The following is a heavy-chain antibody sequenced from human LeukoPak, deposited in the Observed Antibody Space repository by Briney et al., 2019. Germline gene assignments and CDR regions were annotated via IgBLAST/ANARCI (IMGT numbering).Heavy chain of an antibody. CDR2: INHSGST. CDR3: ASHPWGTQLWRRNWFDP. Sequence: SETLSLTCAVYGGSFSGYYWSWIRQPPGKGLEWIGEINHSGSTNYNPSLKGRVTISVDTSKNQFSLKLSSVTAADTAVYYCASHPWGTQLWRRNWFDPWGQGTLVTVSS. J-gene: IGHJ5*02. D-gene: IGHD5-18*01. V-gene: IGHV4-34*01. CDR1: GGSFSGYY.